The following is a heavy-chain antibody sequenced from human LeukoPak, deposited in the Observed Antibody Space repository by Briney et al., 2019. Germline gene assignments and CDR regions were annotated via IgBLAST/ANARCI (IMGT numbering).Heavy chain of an antibody. V-gene: IGHV3-15*01. Sequence: GGSLRLSCAASGFTFSNAWMSWVRQAPGKGLEWVGRIKSKTDGGTTDYAAPVKGRFTISRDDSKNTLYLQMNSLKTEDTAVYYCTTASRITIFGVPRQDYYYYYMDVWGKGTTVTVSS. J-gene: IGHJ6*03. CDR2: IKSKTDGGTT. CDR1: GFTFSNAW. CDR3: TTASRITIFGVPRQDYYYYYMDV. D-gene: IGHD3-3*01.